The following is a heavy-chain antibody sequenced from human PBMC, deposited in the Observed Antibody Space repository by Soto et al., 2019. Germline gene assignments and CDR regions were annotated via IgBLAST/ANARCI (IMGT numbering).Heavy chain of an antibody. CDR1: GYRFTSYW. D-gene: IGHD2-2*01. CDR3: AIHCSSTSCYWGTNDY. J-gene: IGHJ4*02. CDR2: IYPGDSDT. Sequence: PGESLKISCKGSGYRFTSYWIGWVRQMPGKGLEWMGIIYPGDSDTRYSPSFQGQVTISADKSISTAYLQWSSLKASDTAMYYCAIHCSSTSCYWGTNDYWGQGTLVTVSS. V-gene: IGHV5-51*01.